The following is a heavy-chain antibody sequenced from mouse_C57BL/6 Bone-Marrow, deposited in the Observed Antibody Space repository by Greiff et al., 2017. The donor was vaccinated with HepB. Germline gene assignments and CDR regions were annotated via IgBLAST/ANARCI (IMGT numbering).Heavy chain of an antibody. J-gene: IGHJ2*01. CDR3: ARGNSNYLDY. CDR2: IYPRSGNT. V-gene: IGHV1-81*01. CDR1: GYTFTSYG. D-gene: IGHD2-5*01. Sequence: VKLQESGAELARPGASVKLSCKASGYTFTSYGISWVKQRTGQGLEWIGEIYPRSGNTYYNEKFKGKATLTADKSSSTAYMELRSLTSEDSAVYFCARGNSNYLDYWGQGTTLTVSS.